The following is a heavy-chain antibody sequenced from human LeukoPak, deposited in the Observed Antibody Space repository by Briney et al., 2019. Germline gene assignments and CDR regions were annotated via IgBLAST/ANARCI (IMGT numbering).Heavy chain of an antibody. CDR1: GYSISSGYY. CDR3: ARHRDGFHFDY. V-gene: IGHV4-38-2*01. Sequence: PSETLSLTCAVSGYSISSGYYWGWIRQPPGKGREWIGSIYHSGSTYYNPSLNSRVTISVDTSKNQFSSTPASVTAAYTSVYYWARHRDGFHFDYWGQGTLVTVSS. J-gene: IGHJ4*02. CDR2: IYHSGST. D-gene: IGHD2-21*02.